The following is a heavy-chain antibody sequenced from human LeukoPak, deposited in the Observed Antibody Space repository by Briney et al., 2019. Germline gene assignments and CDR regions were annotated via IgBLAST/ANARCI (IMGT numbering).Heavy chain of an antibody. D-gene: IGHD4-11*01. CDR2: INPNSGGT. V-gene: IGHV1-2*02. CDR1: GYTFTGYY. J-gene: IGHJ4*02. CDR3: ARDTRGDYSNYYFDY. Sequence: ASVKVSCKASGYTFTGYYMHWVRQAPGQGLVWMGWINPNSGGTNYAQKFQGRVTMTRDTSISTAYMELSRLRSDDTAVYYCARDTRGDYSNYYFDYWGQGTLVTVSS.